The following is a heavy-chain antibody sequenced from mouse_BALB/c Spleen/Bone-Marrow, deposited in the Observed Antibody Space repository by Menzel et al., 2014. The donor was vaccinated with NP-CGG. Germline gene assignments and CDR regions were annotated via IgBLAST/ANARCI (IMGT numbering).Heavy chain of an antibody. D-gene: IGHD4-1*02. CDR3: ARWANWDGFAY. V-gene: IGHV1-4*01. Sequence: QVQLQQSGAELARPGASVKMSCKASGYTFTSYTMHWVKQRPGQGLEWIGYINPSSGYTNYNQKFKDKATLTADKSSSTAYVQLSSLTSEDSAVYYCARWANWDGFAYWGQGTLVTVSA. CDR2: INPSSGYT. J-gene: IGHJ3*01. CDR1: GYTFTSYT.